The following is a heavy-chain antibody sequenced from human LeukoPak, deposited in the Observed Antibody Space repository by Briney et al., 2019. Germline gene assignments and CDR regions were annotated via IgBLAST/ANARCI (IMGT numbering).Heavy chain of an antibody. Sequence: GASVKVSCKASGYTFTSYDINGVRQATGQGLEWMGWMNPNSGNTGYAQKFQGRVAMTRNTSISTAYMALSNLRSEDTAVYYCARTGAGWFDPWGQGTMVTVSS. V-gene: IGHV1-8*01. J-gene: IGHJ5*02. CDR3: ARTGAGWFDP. CDR2: MNPNSGNT. D-gene: IGHD3-10*01. CDR1: GYTFTSYD.